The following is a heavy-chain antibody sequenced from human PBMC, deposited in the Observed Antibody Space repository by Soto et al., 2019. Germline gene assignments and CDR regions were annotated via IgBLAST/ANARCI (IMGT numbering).Heavy chain of an antibody. D-gene: IGHD6-13*01. Sequence: ASLKVSCKASGYTFTSYGISWVRQAPGQGLEWMGWISAYNGNTNYAQKLQGRVTMTTDTSTSTAYMELRSLRSYDTAVYYCASDHGEIAAATFYYWGQGTLVTVSS. CDR3: ASDHGEIAAATFYY. V-gene: IGHV1-18*01. CDR2: ISAYNGNT. CDR1: GYTFTSYG. J-gene: IGHJ4*02.